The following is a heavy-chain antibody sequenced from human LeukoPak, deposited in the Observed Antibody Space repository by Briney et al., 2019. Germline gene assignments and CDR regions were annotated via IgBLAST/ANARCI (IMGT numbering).Heavy chain of an antibody. V-gene: IGHV3-33*01. Sequence: GRSLRLSCAASGFTFSSYGMHWVRQAPGKGLEWVAVIWYDGSNKYYADSVKGRFTISRDNSKNTLYLQMSGLRAEDTAVYYCARVRGKLEPFDYWGQGTLVTVSS. CDR3: ARVRGKLEPFDY. CDR2: IWYDGSNK. J-gene: IGHJ4*02. CDR1: GFTFSSYG. D-gene: IGHD1-26*01.